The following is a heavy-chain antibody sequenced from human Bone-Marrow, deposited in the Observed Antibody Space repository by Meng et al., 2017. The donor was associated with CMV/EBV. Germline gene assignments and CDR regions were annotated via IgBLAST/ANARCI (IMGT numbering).Heavy chain of an antibody. D-gene: IGHD4-17*01. CDR3: ARGEAHLWSLLDY. J-gene: IGHJ4*02. CDR1: GFTFSNYG. V-gene: IGHV3-30*02. CDR2: IRFDGSNN. Sequence: GESLKISCAASGFTFSNYGMHWVRQAPGKGLEWVTFIRFDGSNNSYVDSVQGRFTISRDNSKSTLYLQMNSLRAEDTALYYCARGEAHLWSLLDYWGQGTLVTFSS.